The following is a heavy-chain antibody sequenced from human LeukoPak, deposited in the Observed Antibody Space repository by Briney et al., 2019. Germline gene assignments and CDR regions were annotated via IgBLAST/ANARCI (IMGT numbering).Heavy chain of an antibody. CDR3: ARNSGSYYNVHWFDP. V-gene: IGHV1-69*13. D-gene: IGHD3-10*01. CDR2: IIPIFGTA. Sequence: SVKVSCKASRGTFSSYAISWVRQAPGQGLEWMGGIIPIFGTANYAQKFQGRVTITADESTSTAYMELSSLRSEDTAVYYCARNSGSYYNVHWFDPWGQGTLVTVSS. J-gene: IGHJ5*02. CDR1: RGTFSSYA.